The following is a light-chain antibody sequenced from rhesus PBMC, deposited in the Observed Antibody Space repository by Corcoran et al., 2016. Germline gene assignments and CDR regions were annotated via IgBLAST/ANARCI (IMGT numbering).Light chain of an antibody. CDR3: YQHSSGFT. CDR1: QSVRSY. V-gene: IGKV3-10*01. CDR2: GAS. J-gene: IGKJ2*01. Sequence: QVILTQSPATLSLSPGERATLSCSASQSVRSYLAWYQQKPGQAPRLLIYGASSRATGVPDRFSGSGSGTDFTLTISSLEPEDVGVYHCYQHSSGFTFGQGTKVEIK.